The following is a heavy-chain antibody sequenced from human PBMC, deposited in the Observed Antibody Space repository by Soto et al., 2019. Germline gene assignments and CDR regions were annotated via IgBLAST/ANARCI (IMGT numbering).Heavy chain of an antibody. CDR1: GYTFTGYY. CDR2: INPNSGGT. D-gene: IGHD5-12*01. Sequence: ASVKVSCKASGYTFTGYYMHWVRQAPGQGLEWMGWINPNSGGTNYAQKFQGWVTMTRDTSISTAYMELSRLRSDDTAVYYCARDEATNNGGGNFFDYWGQGTLVTVSS. J-gene: IGHJ4*02. CDR3: ARDEATNNGGGNFFDY. V-gene: IGHV1-2*04.